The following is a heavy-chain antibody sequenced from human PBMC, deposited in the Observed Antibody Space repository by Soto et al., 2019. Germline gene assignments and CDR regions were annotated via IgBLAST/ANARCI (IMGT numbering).Heavy chain of an antibody. J-gene: IGHJ6*02. CDR3: TRDVGEPFSIYDMDV. Sequence: QVQLEQSGAEVKKPGSSVKVSCKPSGGNFGIYAITWVRQAPGQGLRWVGGIIPTVGTTHYAQKVEGRVSMTADNSTGTVDKELIRLTSDDTAVYYCTRDVGEPFSIYDMDVWGQGTIVTVSS. CDR2: IIPTVGTT. V-gene: IGHV1-69*06. D-gene: IGHD2-15*01. CDR1: GGNFGIYA.